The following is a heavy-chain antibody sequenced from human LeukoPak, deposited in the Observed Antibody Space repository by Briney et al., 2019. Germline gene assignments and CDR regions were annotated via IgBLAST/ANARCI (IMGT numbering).Heavy chain of an antibody. D-gene: IGHD2-21*01. J-gene: IGHJ6*02. V-gene: IGHV3-48*02. Sequence: GGSLRLSCAVSGFTFSNYWMNWVRQAPGKGLEWVSYISSSSSTIYYADSVKGRFTISRDNAKNSLYLQMNSLRDEDTAVYYCARDGPLSTDWGIDVWGQGTTVTVSS. CDR1: GFTFSNYW. CDR2: ISSSSSTI. CDR3: ARDGPLSTDWGIDV.